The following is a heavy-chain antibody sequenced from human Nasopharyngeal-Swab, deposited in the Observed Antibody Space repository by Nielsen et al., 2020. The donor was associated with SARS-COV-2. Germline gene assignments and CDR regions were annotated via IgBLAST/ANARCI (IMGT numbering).Heavy chain of an antibody. CDR2: FDPEDGET. CDR1: GYTLTELS. CDR3: ATDLRVMITFGGVIALYY. J-gene: IGHJ4*02. Sequence: ASVKVSCKVSGYTLTELSMHWVRQAPGKGLEWMGGFDPEDGETIYAQKFQGRVTMTEDTSTDTAYMELSSLRSEDTAVYYCATDLRVMITFGGVIALYYWGQGTLVTVSS. D-gene: IGHD3-16*02. V-gene: IGHV1-24*01.